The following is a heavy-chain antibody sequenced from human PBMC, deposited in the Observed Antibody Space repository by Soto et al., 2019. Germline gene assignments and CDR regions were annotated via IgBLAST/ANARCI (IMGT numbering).Heavy chain of an antibody. D-gene: IGHD2-15*01. Sequence: QVHLVQSGAEVKRPGSSVKVSCKASGGTFSFYSIGWVRQAPGQGLEWMGRIISAFASSNSAQKFRGRVSMTADESTGTAYMELTSLTSEDTGVYYCVVYCSGGTCSGPPYGLGVWGGVTTVVVSS. CDR1: GGTFSFYS. CDR3: VVYCSGGTCSGPPYGLGV. J-gene: IGHJ6*04. CDR2: IISAFASS. V-gene: IGHV1-69*18.